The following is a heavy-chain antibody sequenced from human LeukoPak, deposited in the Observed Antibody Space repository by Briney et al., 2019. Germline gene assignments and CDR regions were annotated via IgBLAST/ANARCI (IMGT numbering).Heavy chain of an antibody. CDR3: ARDNPSDY. CDR2: ISSSNSYI. CDR1: GFTFRSYA. Sequence: GGSLRLSCAASGFTFRSYAMNWVRQAPGKGLEWVSSISSSNSYIFYADSVKGRFTISRDNAKNSLYLRMNSLRAEDTAVYYCARDNPSDYWGQGTLVTVSS. V-gene: IGHV3-21*01. J-gene: IGHJ4*02.